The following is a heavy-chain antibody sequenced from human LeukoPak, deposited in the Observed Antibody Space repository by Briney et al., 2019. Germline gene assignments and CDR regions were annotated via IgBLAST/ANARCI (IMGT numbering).Heavy chain of an antibody. CDR1: GFTFSSYG. Sequence: PGGSLRLSCAASGFTFSSYGMHWVRQAPGKGLEWVAIIWYDGSNKYYADSVKGRFTISRDNSKNTLYLQMNSLRAEDTAMYYCAKDTYGGKSLADYWGQGTLVTVSS. CDR3: AKDTYGGKSLADY. J-gene: IGHJ4*02. CDR2: IWYDGSNK. D-gene: IGHD2-8*01. V-gene: IGHV3-33*06.